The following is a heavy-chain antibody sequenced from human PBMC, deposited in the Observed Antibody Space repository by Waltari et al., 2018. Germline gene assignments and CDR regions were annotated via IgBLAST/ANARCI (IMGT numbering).Heavy chain of an antibody. V-gene: IGHV4-59*01. J-gene: IGHJ4*02. CDR3: ARGISMSGVVITYYFDY. CDR1: ADSISNYY. CDR2: VYHTGST. D-gene: IGHD3-3*01. Sequence: QVQLQESGPGLVKPSETLSLTCTVSADSISNYYWSWIRQPPGKGLEWIGYVYHTGSTNYNPSLKSRVTMSIDTSKNQFSLKLTSVTAADTALYYCARGISMSGVVITYYFDYWGQGTLVTVSS.